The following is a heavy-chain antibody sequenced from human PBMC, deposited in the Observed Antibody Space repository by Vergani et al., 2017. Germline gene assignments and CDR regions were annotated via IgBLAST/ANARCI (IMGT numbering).Heavy chain of an antibody. Sequence: EVQLVQSGAEVKKPGESMKISCQISGYSFTNYWIGWVRQMPGKGLESMGIIHPADSDTRYSPSFQGQVTISVDKSISTAYLQRSSLRASDSAMYYCARLXGRDSSGSKYFDYWGQGTLVTVSS. D-gene: IGHD3-22*01. CDR2: IHPADSDT. CDR3: ARLXGRDSSGSKYFDY. CDR1: GYSFTNYW. V-gene: IGHV5-51*01. J-gene: IGHJ4*02.